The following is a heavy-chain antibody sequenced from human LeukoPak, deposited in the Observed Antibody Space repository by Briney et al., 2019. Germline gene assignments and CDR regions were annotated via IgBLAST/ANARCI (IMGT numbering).Heavy chain of an antibody. CDR1: GGSFIGYY. CDR3: ARRRAARRTFDY. Sequence: SETLSLTCAVYGGSFIGYYWSWIRQPPGKGLEWIGEINHSGSTNYNPSLKSRVTISVDTSKNQFSLKLSSVTAADTAVYYCARRRAARRTFDYWGQGTLVTVSS. CDR2: INHSGST. D-gene: IGHD6-6*01. V-gene: IGHV4-34*01. J-gene: IGHJ4*02.